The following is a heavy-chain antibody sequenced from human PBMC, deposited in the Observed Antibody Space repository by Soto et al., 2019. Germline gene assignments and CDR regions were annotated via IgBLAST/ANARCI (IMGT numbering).Heavy chain of an antibody. J-gene: IGHJ4*02. CDR3: ARVLGDSSGWYGPIDY. Sequence: ASETLSLTCAVSSGSLSSNNWWSWVRQPPGKGLEWIGEIYHSGSTNYNPSLKSRVTISVDKSKNQFSLKLSSVTAADTAVYYCARVLGDSSGWYGPIDYWGQGTLVTVSS. V-gene: IGHV4-4*02. CDR2: IYHSGST. CDR1: SGSLSSNNW. D-gene: IGHD6-19*01.